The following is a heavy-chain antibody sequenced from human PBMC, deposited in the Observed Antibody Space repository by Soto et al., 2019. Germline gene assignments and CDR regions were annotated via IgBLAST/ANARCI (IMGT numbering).Heavy chain of an antibody. D-gene: IGHD3-9*01. CDR2: LSYDGGKA. CDR3: ARGWGRLSGYISVDY. V-gene: IGHV3-30*04. J-gene: IGHJ4*02. Sequence: QVQLVESGGGVVQPGTSLKLSCEVSGFNFRDHAMHWVRQPPGKGREWLARLSYDGGKADYADSVQGRFIVSRDNSENTVSLQMYSLRPEDTAVYYCARGWGRLSGYISVDYWCPGTLVTVSS. CDR1: GFNFRDHA.